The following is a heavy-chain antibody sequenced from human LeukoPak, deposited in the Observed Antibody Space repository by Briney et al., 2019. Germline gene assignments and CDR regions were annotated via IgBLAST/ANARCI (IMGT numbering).Heavy chain of an antibody. J-gene: IGHJ4*02. CDR2: IIPIFGTA. D-gene: IGHD2-21*02. CDR3: ARNPGGDCYYCYYY. Sequence: SVKVSCKASGYTFTNFGISWVRQAPGQGLEWMGGIIPIFGTANYAQKFQGRVTITADESTSTAYMELRSLRSEDTAVYYCARNPGGDCYYCYYYWGQGTLVTVSS. CDR1: GYTFTNFG. V-gene: IGHV1-69*13.